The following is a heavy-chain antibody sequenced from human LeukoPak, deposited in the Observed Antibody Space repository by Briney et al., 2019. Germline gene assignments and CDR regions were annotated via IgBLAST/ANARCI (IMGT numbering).Heavy chain of an antibody. CDR3: ARDPIYSSSWSTSDWYFDL. Sequence: SVKVSCKASVGTFSSYAISWVRQAPGQGLEWMGGISPIFCTANYAQKFQGRVTITADESTSTAYMELSSLRSEDTAVYYCARDPIYSSSWSTSDWYFDLWGRGTLVTVSS. CDR2: ISPIFCTA. D-gene: IGHD6-13*01. V-gene: IGHV1-69*01. CDR1: VGTFSSYA. J-gene: IGHJ2*01.